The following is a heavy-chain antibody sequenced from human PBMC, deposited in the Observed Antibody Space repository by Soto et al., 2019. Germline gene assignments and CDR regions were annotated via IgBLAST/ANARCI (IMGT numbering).Heavy chain of an antibody. CDR3: ARVGDSSGYYRSWYFDL. CDR2: INPSGGST. V-gene: IGHV1-46*01. D-gene: IGHD3-22*01. J-gene: IGHJ2*01. Sequence: GASVKVSCKXSGYTFTSYYMHWVRQAPGQGLEWMGIINPSGGSTSYAQKFQGRVTMTRDTSTSTVYMELSSLRSEDTAVYYCARVGDSSGYYRSWYFDLWGRGTLVTVSS. CDR1: GYTFTSYY.